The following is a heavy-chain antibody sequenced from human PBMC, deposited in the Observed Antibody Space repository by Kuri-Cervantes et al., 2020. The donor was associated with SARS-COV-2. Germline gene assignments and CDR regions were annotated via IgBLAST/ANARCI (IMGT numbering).Heavy chain of an antibody. CDR3: ARQTTITMRGPFEY. V-gene: IGHV4-59*12. Sequence: GSLRLSCAVYGGSFSGYYWGWIRQPPGKGLEWIGYIYYSGSTNYNPSLKSRVTISVDTSKNQFSLKLSSVTAADTAVYYCARQTTITMRGPFEYWGQGTLVTVSS. J-gene: IGHJ4*02. D-gene: IGHD1-14*01. CDR2: IYYSGST. CDR1: GGSFSGYY.